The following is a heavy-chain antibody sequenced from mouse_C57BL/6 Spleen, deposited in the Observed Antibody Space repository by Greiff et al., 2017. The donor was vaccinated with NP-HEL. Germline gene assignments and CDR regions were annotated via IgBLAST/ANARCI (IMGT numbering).Heavy chain of an antibody. CDR2: ISGGGGNT. CDR3: ARHGGLGYYDYGEAMYY. D-gene: IGHD2-4*01. Sequence: EVKLVESGGGLVKPGGSLKLSCAASGFTFSSYTMSWVRQTPETRLEWVAPISGGGGNTYYPDSVKGRFTISRDNAKNILYLQMSSLRSEDTAVYYCARHGGLGYYDYGEAMYYWGQGTSVTVSS. V-gene: IGHV5-9*04. CDR1: GFTFSSYT. J-gene: IGHJ4*01.